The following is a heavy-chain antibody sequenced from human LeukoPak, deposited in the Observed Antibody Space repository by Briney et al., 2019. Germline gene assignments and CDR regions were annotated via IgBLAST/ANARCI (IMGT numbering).Heavy chain of an antibody. J-gene: IGHJ6*02. CDR1: GFTFSSYW. CDR3: ARDLHCSSTSCYYYYGMDV. CDR2: IKQDGSEK. D-gene: IGHD2-2*01. Sequence: GGSLRLSCAASGFTFSSYWMSWVRQAPGKGLEWVANIKQDGSEKYYVDSVKGRFTISRDNAKNSLYLQMNSLRAEDTAVYYCARDLHCSSTSCYYYYGMDVWGQVTTVTVSS. V-gene: IGHV3-7*01.